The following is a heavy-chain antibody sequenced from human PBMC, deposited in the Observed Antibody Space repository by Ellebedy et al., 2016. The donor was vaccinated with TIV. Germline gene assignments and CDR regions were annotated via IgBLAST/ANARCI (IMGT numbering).Heavy chain of an antibody. V-gene: IGHV3-74*01. D-gene: IGHD1-1*01. CDR1: GFTFSSHW. CDR3: ARDIPQRPNPARFDP. J-gene: IGHJ5*02. CDR2: ISSDGSYT. Sequence: PGGSLRLSCTASGFTFSSHWMHWVRQAPGKGLVWVSRISSDGSYTSYADSVKGRFTISRDNAKNTLYLQRNSLRAEDTAVYYCARDIPQRPNPARFDPWGQGTLVTVSS.